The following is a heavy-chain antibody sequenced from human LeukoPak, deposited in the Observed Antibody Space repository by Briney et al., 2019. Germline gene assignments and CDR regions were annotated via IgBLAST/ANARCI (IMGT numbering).Heavy chain of an antibody. J-gene: IGHJ3*02. Sequence: SETLSLTCTVSGDSISSGDYYWSWIRQPPGKGLEWIGYIYYSGSTYYNPSLKSRVTISVDTSKNQFSLKLSSVIAADTAVYYCARVDWEDIVVVPAAKNAFDIWGRGTMVTVSS. CDR1: GDSISSGDYY. CDR3: ARVDWEDIVVVPAAKNAFDI. CDR2: IYYSGST. D-gene: IGHD2-2*01. V-gene: IGHV4-30-4*08.